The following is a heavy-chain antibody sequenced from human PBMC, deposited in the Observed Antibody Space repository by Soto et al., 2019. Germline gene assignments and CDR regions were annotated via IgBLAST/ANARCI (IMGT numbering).Heavy chain of an antibody. V-gene: IGHV3-7*01. CDR3: ARLARGYYGMDV. CDR2: INQDGSEM. CDR1: GFTLSTYW. D-gene: IGHD2-21*01. Sequence: EVQLVESGGGLVQPGGSLRLSCAAAGFTLSTYWMTWVRQAPGKGLEWVANINQDGSEMFYLDSVKGRFTVSRDNARNSLYLQMNSLRAEDTAVYYCARLARGYYGMDVLCHGTTVTVSS. J-gene: IGHJ6*02.